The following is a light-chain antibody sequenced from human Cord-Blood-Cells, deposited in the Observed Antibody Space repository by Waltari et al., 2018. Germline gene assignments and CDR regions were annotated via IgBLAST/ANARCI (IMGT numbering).Light chain of an antibody. J-gene: IGLJ3*02. Sequence: QSALNQPASVSGSPGQSITISCTGTRRDLGSDNLVSWYQQHPGKAPKLMIYEGSKRPSGVSNRFSGSKSGNTASLTISGLQAEDEADYYCCSYAGSSTWVFGGGTKLTVL. V-gene: IGLV2-23*01. CDR2: EGS. CDR1: RRDLGSDNL. CDR3: CSYAGSSTWV.